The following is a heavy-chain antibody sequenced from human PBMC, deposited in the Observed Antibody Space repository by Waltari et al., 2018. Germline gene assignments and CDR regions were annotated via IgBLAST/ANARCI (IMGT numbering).Heavy chain of an antibody. CDR2: IFHTGST. V-gene: IGHV4-59*01. D-gene: IGHD5-12*01. Sequence: QVQLLESGPGLVKPSEPLSLTCTFSGSPIDTYYGSWIRQPPGKGLEWIAYIFHTGSTNYNPSLKSRVTMSVDTSKNQFSLKLSSVTAADTAVYFCARVANSGYDDRGHFDFWGQGTLVTVSS. CDR3: ARVANSGYDDRGHFDF. CDR1: GSPIDTYY. J-gene: IGHJ4*02.